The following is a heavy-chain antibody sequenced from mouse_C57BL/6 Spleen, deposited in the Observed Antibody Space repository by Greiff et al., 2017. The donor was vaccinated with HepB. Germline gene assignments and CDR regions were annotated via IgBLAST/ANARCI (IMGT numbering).Heavy chain of an antibody. CDR2: IWWDDDK. CDR3: ARMEDYYGSSWGYFDV. D-gene: IGHD1-1*01. Sequence: QVTLKVSGPGILQPSQTLSLTCSFSGFSLSTFGMGVGWIRQPSGKGLEWLAHIWWDDDKYYNPALKSRLTISKDTSKNQVFLKIANVDTADTATYYCARMEDYYGSSWGYFDVWGTGTTVTVSS. J-gene: IGHJ1*03. V-gene: IGHV8-8*01. CDR1: GFSLSTFGMG.